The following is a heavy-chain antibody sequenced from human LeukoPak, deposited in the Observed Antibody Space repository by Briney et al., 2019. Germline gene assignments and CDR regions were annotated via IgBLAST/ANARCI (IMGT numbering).Heavy chain of an antibody. CDR3: AKDNFIVATILGWYFDL. Sequence: PGRSLRLSCAASGFTFSSYGMHWVRQAPGKGLEWVAVIWYDGSNKYYADSVKGRFTISNENSKNTLYLQMNSLRAEDTAVYYCAKDNFIVATILGWYFDLWGRGTLVTVSS. CDR1: GFTFSSYG. V-gene: IGHV3-33*06. CDR2: IWYDGSNK. J-gene: IGHJ2*01. D-gene: IGHD5-12*01.